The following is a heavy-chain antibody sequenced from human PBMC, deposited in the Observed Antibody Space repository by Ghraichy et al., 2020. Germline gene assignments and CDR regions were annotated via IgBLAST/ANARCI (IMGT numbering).Heavy chain of an antibody. D-gene: IGHD5-12*01. CDR3: ARGYDYFAD. CDR1: GFTFSDYY. Sequence: GGSLRLSCRTSGFTFSDYYMSSIRQAPGKGLEWISYISTTSSYRDNADSVKGRFTISRDNAKSSLYLQMNSLRAEDTAVYYCARGYDYFADWGQGTLVTVSS. V-gene: IGHV3-11*05. J-gene: IGHJ4*02. CDR2: ISTTSSYR.